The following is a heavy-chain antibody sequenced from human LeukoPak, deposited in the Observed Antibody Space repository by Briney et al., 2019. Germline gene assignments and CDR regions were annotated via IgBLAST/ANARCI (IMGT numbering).Heavy chain of an antibody. CDR1: GFTFSSYA. J-gene: IGHJ6*02. V-gene: IGHV3-23*01. CDR3: AKGEVVPAAIYGMDV. Sequence: QAGGSLRLSCAASGFTFSSYAMSWVRQAPGKGLEWVSAISGSGGSTYYADSVKGRFTISRDNSKNTLYLQMNSLRGEDTAVYYCAKGEVVPAAIYGMDVWGQGTTVTVS. CDR2: ISGSGGST. D-gene: IGHD2-2*02.